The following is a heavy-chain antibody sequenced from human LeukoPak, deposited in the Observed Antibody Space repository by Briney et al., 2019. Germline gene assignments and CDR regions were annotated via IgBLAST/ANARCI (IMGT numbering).Heavy chain of an antibody. CDR2: ISAYNGNT. CDR1: GYTFTSYG. J-gene: IGHJ6*02. D-gene: IGHD6-19*01. V-gene: IGHV1-18*01. CDR3: ARGYSSGWYYYYYGMDV. Sequence: GASVKVSCKASGYTFTSYGISWVRQAPGQGLEWMGWISAYNGNTNYAQKLQGRVTMTTDTSTSTAYMEPRSLRSDDTAVYYCARGYSSGWYYYYYGMDVWGQGTTVTVSS.